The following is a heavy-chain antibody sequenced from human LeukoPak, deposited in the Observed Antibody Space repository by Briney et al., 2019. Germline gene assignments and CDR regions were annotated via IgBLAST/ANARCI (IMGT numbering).Heavy chain of an antibody. D-gene: IGHD3-16*01. CDR2: IKSKTDGGTT. Sequence: GGPLRLSCAASGFTSSNAWMSWVRQAPGKGLEWVGRIKSKTDGGTTDYAAPVKGRFTISRDDSKNTLYLQMNSLKTEDTAVYYCASQSYARFDPWGRGTLVTVSS. J-gene: IGHJ5*02. V-gene: IGHV3-15*01. CDR1: GFTSSNAW. CDR3: ASQSYARFDP.